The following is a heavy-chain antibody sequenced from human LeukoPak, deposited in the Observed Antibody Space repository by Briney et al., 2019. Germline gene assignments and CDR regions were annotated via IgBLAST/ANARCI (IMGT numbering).Heavy chain of an antibody. D-gene: IGHD3-22*01. Sequence: SETLSLTCTVSGGSISSSGYYWSWIRQPPGKGLEWIGEINHSGSTNYNPSLKSRVTISVDTSKNQFSLKLSSVTAADTAVYYCARDDSSGYYFDYWGQGTLVTVSS. CDR2: INHSGST. CDR1: GGSISSSGYY. CDR3: ARDDSSGYYFDY. J-gene: IGHJ4*02. V-gene: IGHV4-39*07.